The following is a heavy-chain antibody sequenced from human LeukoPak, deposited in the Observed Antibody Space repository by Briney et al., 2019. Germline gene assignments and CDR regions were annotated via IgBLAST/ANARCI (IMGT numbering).Heavy chain of an antibody. CDR2: IIPILGIA. CDR3: ARTLYSSGWYGLDY. J-gene: IGHJ4*02. V-gene: IGHV1-69*04. CDR1: GGTFSSYA. Sequence: SVKVSCKASGGTFSSYAISWVRQAPGQGLEWMGRIIPILGIANYAQKFQGRVTTTADKSTSTAYMELSSLRSEDTAVYYCARTLYSSGWYGLDYWGQGTLVTVSS. D-gene: IGHD6-19*01.